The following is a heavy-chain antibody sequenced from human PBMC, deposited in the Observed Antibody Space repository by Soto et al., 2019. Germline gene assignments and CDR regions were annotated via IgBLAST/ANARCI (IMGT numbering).Heavy chain of an antibody. J-gene: IGHJ4*02. V-gene: IGHV3-33*01. CDR2: IWYDGSNK. CDR3: ARDHGGSGSYLDY. CDR1: GFTFSSYG. Sequence: GGSLRLSCAASGFTFSSYGMHWVRQAPGKGLEWVAVIWYDGSNKYYADSVKGRFTISRDNSKNTLYLQMNSLRAEDTAVYYCARDHGGSGSYLDYWGQGTLVTVSS. D-gene: IGHD3-10*01.